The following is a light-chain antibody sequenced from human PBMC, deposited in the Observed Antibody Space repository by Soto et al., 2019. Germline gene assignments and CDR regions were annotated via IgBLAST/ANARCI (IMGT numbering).Light chain of an antibody. J-gene: IGLJ2*01. CDR3: QTWGTGTLV. CDR2: LNSDGSH. V-gene: IGLV4-69*01. CDR1: SGHSSYA. Sequence: QPVLTQSPSASASLGASVKLTCTLSSGHSSYAIAWHQQQPEKGPRYLMKLNSDGSHSKGDGIPDRFSGSSSGAERYLTISSPQSEDEADYYCQTWGTGTLVFGGGTKLTVL.